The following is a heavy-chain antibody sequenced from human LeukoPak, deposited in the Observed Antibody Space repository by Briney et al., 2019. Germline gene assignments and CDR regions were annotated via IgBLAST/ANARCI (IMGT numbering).Heavy chain of an antibody. Sequence: GGSLRLSCAASGFTFSTYAMHWVRQAPGKGLEWVAVISYDGSSKYYADSVKGRFTISRDNSKNTLYLQMNSLRAEDTAVYYCAKDRSYSGSYFDYWGQGTLVTVSS. V-gene: IGHV3-30*04. J-gene: IGHJ4*02. CDR3: AKDRSYSGSYFDY. D-gene: IGHD1-26*01. CDR2: ISYDGSSK. CDR1: GFTFSTYA.